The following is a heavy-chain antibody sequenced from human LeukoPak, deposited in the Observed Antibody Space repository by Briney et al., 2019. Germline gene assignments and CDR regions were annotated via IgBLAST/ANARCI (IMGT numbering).Heavy chain of an antibody. J-gene: IGHJ4*02. Sequence: GGSLRLSCAASGFTFSSYAMSWVRQAPGKGLEWVSAISGSGGSTYYADSVKGRFTISRDNSKNTLYLQMNSLRAEDTAVYYCAKALYYYDSRVVQYYFDYWGQGTLVTVSS. D-gene: IGHD3-22*01. CDR2: ISGSGGST. CDR1: GFTFSSYA. CDR3: AKALYYYDSRVVQYYFDY. V-gene: IGHV3-23*01.